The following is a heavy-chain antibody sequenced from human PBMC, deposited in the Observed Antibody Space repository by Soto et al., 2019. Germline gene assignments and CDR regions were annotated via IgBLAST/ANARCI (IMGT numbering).Heavy chain of an antibody. D-gene: IGHD6-13*01. CDR3: ATAPYSSSWYDH. V-gene: IGHV4-31*03. J-gene: IGHJ5*02. Sequence: SETLSLTCTVSGGSVNSGTYYWSWIRQHPGKGLEWIGYIYFSGSTYYNPSLKSRVTISLDTSQNQFTLDLTSMTAADTALYYCATAPYSSSWYDHWGQGTLVTVS. CDR2: IYFSGST. CDR1: GGSVNSGTYY.